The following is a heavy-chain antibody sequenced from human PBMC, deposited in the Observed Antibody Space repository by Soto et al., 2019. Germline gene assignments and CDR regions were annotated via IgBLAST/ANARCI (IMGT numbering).Heavy chain of an antibody. CDR2: IIPILGIA. D-gene: IGHD2-15*01. CDR1: GGTFSSYT. J-gene: IGHJ3*02. CDR3: ARDCSGGSCYLNHDAFDI. V-gene: IGHV1-69*08. Sequence: QVQLVQSGAEVKKPGSSVKVSCKASGGTFSSYTISWVRQAPGQGLEWMGRIIPILGIANYAQKFQGRVTITVDKSTSTAYMELSSLRSEDTAVYYCARDCSGGSCYLNHDAFDIWGQGTMVTVSS.